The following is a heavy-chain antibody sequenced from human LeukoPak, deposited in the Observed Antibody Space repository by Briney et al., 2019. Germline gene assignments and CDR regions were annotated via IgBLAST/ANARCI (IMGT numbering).Heavy chain of an antibody. D-gene: IGHD1-14*01. J-gene: IGHJ4*02. CDR1: GFTFSDYS. V-gene: IGHV3-48*01. Sequence: GGSLRLSCAASGFTFSDYSMNWVRQAPGKGLEWVSYISSNSRTINYADSVKGRFTISRDNAKNTLYLQMNSLRAEDAAVYYCAKNHRGYYFDCWGQGTLVTVSS. CDR2: ISSNSRTI. CDR3: AKNHRGYYFDC.